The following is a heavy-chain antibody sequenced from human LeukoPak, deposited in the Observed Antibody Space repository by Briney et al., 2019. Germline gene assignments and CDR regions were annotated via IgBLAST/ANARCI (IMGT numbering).Heavy chain of an antibody. V-gene: IGHV3-48*03. CDR2: ISSSGSTI. CDR3: ARDCSGGSCYGY. Sequence: GGSLRLSCAASGFSFSSYEMNWVRQAPGKGLGWVSYISSSGSTIYYADSVKGRFTISRDNAKNSLYLQMNSLRAEDTAVYYCARDCSGGSCYGYWGQGTLVTVSS. CDR1: GFSFSSYE. J-gene: IGHJ4*02. D-gene: IGHD2-15*01.